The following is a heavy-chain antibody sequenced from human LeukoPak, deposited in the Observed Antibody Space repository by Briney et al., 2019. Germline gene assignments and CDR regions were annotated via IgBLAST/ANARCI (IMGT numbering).Heavy chain of an antibody. D-gene: IGHD4-23*01. Sequence: PSETLSLTCTVSGGSISSYYWSWIRQPPGKGLEWIGYIYYSGSTNYNPSLKSRVTISVDTSKNQFSLKLSSVTAGDTAVYYCARLIGTSYYFYDVDVWGQGTTVTVSS. CDR2: IYYSGST. V-gene: IGHV4-59*01. CDR1: GGSISSYY. J-gene: IGHJ6*02. CDR3: ARLIGTSYYFYDVDV.